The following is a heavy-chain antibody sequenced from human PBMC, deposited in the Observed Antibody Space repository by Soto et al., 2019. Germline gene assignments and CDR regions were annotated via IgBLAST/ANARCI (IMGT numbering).Heavy chain of an antibody. CDR3: ARGFIVLVPAAAAWFDP. D-gene: IGHD2-2*01. J-gene: IGHJ5*02. V-gene: IGHV4-39*01. Sequence: QLQLQESGPGLVKPSETLSLTCTVSGGSISSSSYYWGWIRQPPGKGLEWIGSIYYSGSTYYNPSLKSRVTISVDTSKNQFSLKLSSVTAADTAVYYCARGFIVLVPAAAAWFDPWGQGTLVTVSS. CDR2: IYYSGST. CDR1: GGSISSSSYY.